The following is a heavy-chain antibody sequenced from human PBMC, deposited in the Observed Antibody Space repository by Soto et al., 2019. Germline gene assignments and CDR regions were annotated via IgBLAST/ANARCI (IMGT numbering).Heavy chain of an antibody. V-gene: IGHV4-59*08. D-gene: IGHD3-16*01. CDR3: ARRYGWAFDI. CDR2: IYYSGST. J-gene: IGHJ3*02. Sequence: QVQLQESGPGLVKPSETLSLTCTVSGGSISSYYWSWIRQPPGKGLEWIGYIYYSGSTNYNPSLMRRVTLSVASSKNQFSLKLSSVTAADTAVYYCARRYGWAFDIWGQGTMVTASS. CDR1: GGSISSYY.